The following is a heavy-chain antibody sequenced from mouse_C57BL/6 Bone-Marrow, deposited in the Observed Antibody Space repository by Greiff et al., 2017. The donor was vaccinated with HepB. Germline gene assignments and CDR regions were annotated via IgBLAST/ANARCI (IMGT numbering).Heavy chain of an antibody. Sequence: EVMLVESGGGLVQPKGSLKLSCAASGFSFNTYAMNWVRQAPGKGLEWVARIRSKSNNYATYYADSVKDRFTISRDDSESMLYLQMNNLKTEDTAMYYCVRHDYPRFAYWGQGTLVTVSA. D-gene: IGHD2-4*01. CDR3: VRHDYPRFAY. CDR1: GFSFNTYA. J-gene: IGHJ3*01. CDR2: IRSKSNNYAT. V-gene: IGHV10-1*01.